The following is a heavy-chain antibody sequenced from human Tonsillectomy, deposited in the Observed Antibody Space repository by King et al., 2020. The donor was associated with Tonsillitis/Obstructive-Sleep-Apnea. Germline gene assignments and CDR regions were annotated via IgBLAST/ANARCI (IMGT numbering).Heavy chain of an antibody. V-gene: IGHV3-33*01. J-gene: IGHJ6*02. CDR3: TRVREYGMDV. Sequence: VQLVESGGGVVQAGRSLRLSCAASGFTFNSYGMHGVRQAPGKGLEWVAVIWFDGTNKYYADSVKGRFTISRDNSKNTLYLQMNSLRAEDTAVYYCTRVREYGMDVWGQGTTVTVSS. CDR1: GFTFNSYG. CDR2: IWFDGTNK.